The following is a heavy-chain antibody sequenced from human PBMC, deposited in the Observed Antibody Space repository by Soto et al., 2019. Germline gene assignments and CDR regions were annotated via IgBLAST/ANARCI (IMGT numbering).Heavy chain of an antibody. Sequence: GGSLRLSCAASGFTFSSYAMSWVRQAPGKGLEWVSAISGSGGSTYYADSVKGRFTISRDNSKNTLYLQMNSLRAEDTAVYYCAKGRQQLVRFYWFDPWGQGTLVTVSS. V-gene: IGHV3-23*01. CDR2: ISGSGGST. CDR3: AKGRQQLVRFYWFDP. J-gene: IGHJ5*02. CDR1: GFTFSSYA. D-gene: IGHD6-13*01.